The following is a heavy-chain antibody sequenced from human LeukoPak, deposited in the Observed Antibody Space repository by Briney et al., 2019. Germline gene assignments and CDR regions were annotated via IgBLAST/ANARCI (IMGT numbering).Heavy chain of an antibody. CDR1: GGSISSSSYY. CDR3: ARYMVIPSYWFDP. CDR2: IYYSGST. V-gene: IGHV4-39*01. J-gene: IGHJ5*02. D-gene: IGHD2-8*01. Sequence: SETLSLTCTVSGGSISSSSYYWGWIRQPPGKGLEWIGSIYYSGSTYYNPSLKSRVTISVDTSKNQFSLKLSSVTAADTAVYYCARYMVIPSYWFDPWGQGTLVTVSS.